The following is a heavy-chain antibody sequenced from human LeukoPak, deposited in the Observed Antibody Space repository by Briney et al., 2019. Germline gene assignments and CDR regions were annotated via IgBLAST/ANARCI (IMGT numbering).Heavy chain of an antibody. Sequence: VASVKVSCKASGYTFTGYYMHWVRQAPGQVLEWMGLINPNTGGTNYAQRFQGRVTMTRDTSISTVYMDLRSLRSDDTAVYYCARDRRQQLDWFDPWGQGTLVIVSS. V-gene: IGHV1-2*02. CDR2: INPNTGGT. J-gene: IGHJ5*02. D-gene: IGHD6-13*01. CDR1: GYTFTGYY. CDR3: ARDRRQQLDWFDP.